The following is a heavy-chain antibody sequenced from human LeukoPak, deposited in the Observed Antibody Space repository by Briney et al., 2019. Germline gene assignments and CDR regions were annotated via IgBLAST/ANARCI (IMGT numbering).Heavy chain of an antibody. CDR1: GFTFSNAY. D-gene: IGHD2-21*01. CDR3: ITPLPYSAQ. V-gene: IGHV3-15*07. CDR2: IKPKTDGETT. J-gene: IGHJ4*02. Sequence: GGSLRLSCAASGFTFSNAYMNWVRQAPGKGPEWVGRIKPKTDGETTEYAAPVKGRFSISRDDSKNMLYLQMNSLKTEDTAVYYCITPLPYSAQGGQGTLVTVSS.